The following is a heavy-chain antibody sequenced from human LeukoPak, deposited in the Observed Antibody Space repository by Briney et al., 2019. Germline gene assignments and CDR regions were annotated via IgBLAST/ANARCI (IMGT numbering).Heavy chain of an antibody. CDR3: ATGGYNWADL. Sequence: PGGSLRLSCAASGFTFDDFAMSWVRQTPGKGLEWVSYISRISTAIQYADSVKGRFTISRDDGENSLFLQMNSLIVDGTAAYYLATGGYNWADLWGQGTLVTVSS. CDR1: GFTFDDFA. J-gene: IGHJ5*02. D-gene: IGHD5-24*01. CDR2: ISRISTAI. V-gene: IGHV3-48*01.